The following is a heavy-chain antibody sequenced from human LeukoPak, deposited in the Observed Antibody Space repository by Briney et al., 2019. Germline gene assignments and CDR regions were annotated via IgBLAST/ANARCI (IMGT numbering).Heavy chain of an antibody. J-gene: IGHJ6*03. D-gene: IGHD3-10*01. CDR3: AIRYGSGEKYDYYYYMDV. V-gene: IGHV1-8*01. CDR1: GYTFTSYD. Sequence: ASVKVSCKASGYTFTSYDINWVRQATGQGLEWRGWMNPNSSNTGYAQKCQGRVTMTRNISIRTAYMELTSTAFDDTAVYYCAIRYGSGEKYDYYYYMDVWGKGTTVTVSS. CDR2: MNPNSSNT.